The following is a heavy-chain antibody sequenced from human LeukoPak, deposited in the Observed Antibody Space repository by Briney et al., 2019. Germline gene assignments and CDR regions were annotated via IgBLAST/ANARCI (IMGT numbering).Heavy chain of an antibody. Sequence: SETLSLTCTVSGGSISSSNYYWNWIRQPAGKGLEWIGRIYTSGSTNYNPSLKSRVTISVDTSKNQFSLKLSSVTAADTAVYYCARRGYSGYDYWGQGTLVTVSS. CDR1: GGSISSSNYY. J-gene: IGHJ4*02. D-gene: IGHD5-12*01. CDR2: IYTSGST. CDR3: ARRGYSGYDY. V-gene: IGHV4-61*02.